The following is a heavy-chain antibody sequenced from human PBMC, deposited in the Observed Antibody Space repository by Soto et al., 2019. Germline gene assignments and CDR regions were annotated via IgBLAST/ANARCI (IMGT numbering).Heavy chain of an antibody. D-gene: IGHD1-26*01. V-gene: IGHV4-34*01. CDR2: INHSGST. CDR3: ARLDGGYQGGLYYYYMDV. J-gene: IGHJ6*03. CDR1: GGSFSGYY. Sequence: SETLSLTCAVYGGSFSGYYWSWIRQPPGKGLEWIGEINHSGSTNYNPSLKSRVTISVDTSKNQFSLKLSSVTAADTAVYYCARLDGGYQGGLYYYYMDVWGKGTTVTVSS.